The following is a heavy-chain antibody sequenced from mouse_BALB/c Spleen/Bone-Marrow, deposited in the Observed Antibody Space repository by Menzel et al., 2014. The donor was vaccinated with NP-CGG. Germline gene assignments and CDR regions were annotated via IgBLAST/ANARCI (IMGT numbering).Heavy chain of an antibody. J-gene: IGHJ3*01. CDR1: GYTFTDYH. D-gene: IGHD1-1*01. V-gene: IGHV1-18*01. CDR3: ARRQEDYYAWFAY. Sequence: DVHLVESGPELVKTGASVKMSCKASGYTFTDYHMKWVKQSHGKSLEWIGEINPNNGDTFYNQKYKGKATLTVDKSSSTAYMQLNSLTSEDSAVYYCARRQEDYYAWFAYWGQGTLVSVSA. CDR2: INPNNGDT.